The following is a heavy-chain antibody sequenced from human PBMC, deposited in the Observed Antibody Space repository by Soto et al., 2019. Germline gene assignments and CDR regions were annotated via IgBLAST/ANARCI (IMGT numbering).Heavy chain of an antibody. V-gene: IGHV1-69*06. CDR2: IIPIFGTA. Sequence: SVKVSCKASGGTFSSYAISWVRQAPGQGLEWMGGIIPIFGTANYAQKFQGRVTNTADKSTSTAYMELSSLRSEDTAVYYCARVRYYYDSSGRDAFDIWGQGTMVTVSS. CDR3: ARVRYYYDSSGRDAFDI. CDR1: GGTFSSYA. D-gene: IGHD3-22*01. J-gene: IGHJ3*02.